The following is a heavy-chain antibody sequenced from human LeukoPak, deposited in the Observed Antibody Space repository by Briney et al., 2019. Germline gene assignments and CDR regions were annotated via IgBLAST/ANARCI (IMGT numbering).Heavy chain of an antibody. CDR3: AREPYSSSSGYGMDV. V-gene: IGHV4-31*03. Sequence: SETLSLTCTVSGGSISSGGSYWSWIRQHPGKGLEWIGYIYYSGSTYYNPSLKSRVTISVDTSKNQFSLKLSSVTAADTAVYYCAREPYSSSSGYGMDVWGQGTTVTVSS. J-gene: IGHJ6*02. CDR1: GGSISSGGSY. CDR2: IYYSGST. D-gene: IGHD6-13*01.